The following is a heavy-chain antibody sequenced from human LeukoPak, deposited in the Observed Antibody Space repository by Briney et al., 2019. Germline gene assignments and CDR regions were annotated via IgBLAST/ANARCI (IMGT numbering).Heavy chain of an antibody. D-gene: IGHD5-12*01. Sequence: GGSLRLSCAASGFTFSDYYMTWIRQAPGKGLEWVSSISSGSTYTNYADSVKGRFTISRDHAKNSLYLQMNSLRVEDTAVYYCARNGYSGYDRLNWFDPWGQGTLVTVSS. CDR2: ISSGSTYT. CDR3: ARNGYSGYDRLNWFDP. CDR1: GFTFSDYY. V-gene: IGHV3-11*03. J-gene: IGHJ5*02.